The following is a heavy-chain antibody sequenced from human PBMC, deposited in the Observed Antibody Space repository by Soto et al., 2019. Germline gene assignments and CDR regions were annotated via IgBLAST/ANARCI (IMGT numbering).Heavy chain of an antibody. D-gene: IGHD3-3*01. CDR2: INSDSDNL. Sequence: GSLRLSCSASGWTFGTFSMHWVRQAPGKGLEWIAYINSDSDNLMYADSVKGRFTISRDNAKHSLFLQMKSLTDEDTAVYYCARLYYDYVWGQGTTVTVSS. CDR1: GWTFGTFS. V-gene: IGHV3-48*02. J-gene: IGHJ6*02. CDR3: ARLYYDYV.